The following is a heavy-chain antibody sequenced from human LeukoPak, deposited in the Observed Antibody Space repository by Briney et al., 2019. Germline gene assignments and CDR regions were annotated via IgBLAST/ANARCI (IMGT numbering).Heavy chain of an antibody. CDR2: INPNSGGT. V-gene: IGHV1-2*02. Sequence: ASVKVSCKASGYTFTGYYMHWVRQAPGQGLEWMGWINPNSGGTNYAQKFQGRVTMTRDTSISTAYMELSRLRSDGTAVYYCATFHDVGGSGRSDYWGQGTLVTVSS. D-gene: IGHD3-10*01. J-gene: IGHJ4*02. CDR3: ATFHDVGGSGRSDY. CDR1: GYTFTGYY.